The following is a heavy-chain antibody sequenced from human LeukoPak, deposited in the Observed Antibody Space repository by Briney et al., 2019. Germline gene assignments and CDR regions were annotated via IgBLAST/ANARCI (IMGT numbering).Heavy chain of an antibody. CDR2: ISAYNGNT. CDR3: ARDLSGRLRFPTNFDY. D-gene: IGHD5-12*01. V-gene: IGHV1-18*01. J-gene: IGHJ4*02. Sequence: ASVTVSCRASGYTFTSYGISWVRQAPGQGLEWMGWISAYNGNTNYAQKLQGRVTMTTDTSTSTAYMELRSLRSDDTAVYYCARDLSGRLRFPTNFDYWGQGTLVTVSS. CDR1: GYTFTSYG.